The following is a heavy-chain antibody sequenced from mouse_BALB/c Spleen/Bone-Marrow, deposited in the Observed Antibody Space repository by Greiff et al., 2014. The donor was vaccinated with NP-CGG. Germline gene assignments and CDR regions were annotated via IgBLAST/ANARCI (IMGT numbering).Heavy chain of an antibody. CDR3: ARDINYDIYWYFDV. CDR2: IRNKAKGYTS. CDR1: GFTFTDYY. V-gene: IGHV7-3*02. D-gene: IGHD2-4*01. J-gene: IGHJ1*01. Sequence: EVMLVESGGGLVQPGGSLRLSCATSGFTFTDYYMSWVRQPPGKALGWLGFIRNKAKGYTSENSASVKGRFTISRDNSQSILYLQMNTLRAEDSATYYCARDINYDIYWYFDVWGAGTTVTVSS.